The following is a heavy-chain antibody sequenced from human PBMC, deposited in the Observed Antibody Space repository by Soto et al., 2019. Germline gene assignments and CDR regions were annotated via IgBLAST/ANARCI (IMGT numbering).Heavy chain of an antibody. V-gene: IGHV4-39*01. D-gene: IGHD3-3*01. CDR2: IYYSGST. Sequence: PSETLSLTCTVSGGSISSSSYYWGWIRQPPGKGLEWIGNIYYSGSTYYNPSLKSRVTISVDTSKTQFSLKLSSVTAADTAVYYCATFWSGYPYFDYWGQGTLVTVSS. CDR3: ATFWSGYPYFDY. CDR1: GGSISSSSYY. J-gene: IGHJ4*02.